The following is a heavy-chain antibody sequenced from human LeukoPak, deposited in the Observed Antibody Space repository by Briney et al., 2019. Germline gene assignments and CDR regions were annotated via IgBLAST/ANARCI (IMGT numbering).Heavy chain of an antibody. CDR1: GFTSTTYS. Sequence: GGSLRLSCVASGFTSTTYSMNWVRLAPGKGLEWVSSISTTGDFIHYADSVKGRFTISRDNAKNSLYLQMNSLRAEDTAIYYCAGRDCTNGLCQFDYWGQGTLVTVSS. V-gene: IGHV3-21*01. D-gene: IGHD2-8*01. J-gene: IGHJ4*02. CDR2: ISTTGDFI. CDR3: AGRDCTNGLCQFDY.